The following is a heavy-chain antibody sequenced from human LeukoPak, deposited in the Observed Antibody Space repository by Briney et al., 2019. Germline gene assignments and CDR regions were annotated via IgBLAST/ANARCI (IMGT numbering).Heavy chain of an antibody. J-gene: IGHJ5*02. D-gene: IGHD1-7*01. CDR3: ANNWNYNNYFDP. Sequence: SETLSLTCTVSGGSISSSSYYWGWIRQPPGKGLEWIGTIYYSGSTYYNPSLKSRVTISADTSKNQFSLKLSSVTAADTAVYYCANNWNYNNYFDPWGQGTLVTVSS. CDR2: IYYSGST. CDR1: GGSISSSSYY. V-gene: IGHV4-39*01.